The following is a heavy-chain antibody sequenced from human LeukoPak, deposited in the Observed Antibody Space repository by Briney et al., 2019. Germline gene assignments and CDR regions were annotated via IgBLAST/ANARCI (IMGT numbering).Heavy chain of an antibody. CDR3: ARDSLLRLGDAFYI. CDR2: IYYSGST. CDR1: GGSISSGDYY. D-gene: IGHD2-21*01. V-gene: IGHV4-30-4*08. J-gene: IGHJ3*02. Sequence: SQTLSLTCTVSGGSISSGDYYWSWIRQPPGKGLEWIGYIYYSGSTYYNPSLKSRVTISVDTSKNQFSLKLSSVTAADTAVYYCARDSLLRLGDAFYIWGQGTMVTVSS.